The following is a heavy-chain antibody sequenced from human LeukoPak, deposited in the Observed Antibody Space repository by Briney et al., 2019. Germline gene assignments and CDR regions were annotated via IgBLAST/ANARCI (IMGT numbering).Heavy chain of an antibody. CDR2: IWYDGSNK. D-gene: IGHD3-9*01. V-gene: IGHV3-33*01. CDR1: GFTFGSYG. J-gene: IGHJ6*02. Sequence: GGSLRLSCAASGFTFGSYGMHWVRQAPGKGLEWVAVIWYDGSNKYYADSVKGRFTISRDNSKNTLYLQMNSLRAEDTAVYYCARGAPIWYNDILTGYYREGLDVWGQGTTVTVSS. CDR3: ARGAPIWYNDILTGYYREGLDV.